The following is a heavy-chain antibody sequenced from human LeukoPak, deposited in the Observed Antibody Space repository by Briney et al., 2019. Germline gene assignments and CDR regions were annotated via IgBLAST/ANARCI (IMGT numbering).Heavy chain of an antibody. V-gene: IGHV3-30*18. CDR3: AKSESSGGYGFDY. Sequence: PGGSLRLSCAASGFTFSSSGMHWVRQAPGKGLEWVAVISYDGSNKYYAGSVKGRFTISRDNSKNTLYLQMNSLRPEDTAVYYCAKSESSGGYGFDYWGQGTLVTVSS. CDR1: GFTFSSSG. J-gene: IGHJ4*02. D-gene: IGHD2-8*02. CDR2: ISYDGSNK.